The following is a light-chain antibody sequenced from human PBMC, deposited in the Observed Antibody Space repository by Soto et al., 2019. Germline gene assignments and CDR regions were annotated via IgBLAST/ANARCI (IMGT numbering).Light chain of an antibody. CDR1: QGIGDT. J-gene: IGKJ5*01. CDR3: QQYTGPPTT. Sequence: EVVMTQSPANLSVSPGEGATLSCRASQGIGDTLAWYQHKAGQTPRLLIYDTSTRATGVPARFSGSRSGTDFTLTITRLEPEDSAVYFCQQYTGPPTTFGQGTRLEIK. V-gene: IGKV3-15*01. CDR2: DTS.